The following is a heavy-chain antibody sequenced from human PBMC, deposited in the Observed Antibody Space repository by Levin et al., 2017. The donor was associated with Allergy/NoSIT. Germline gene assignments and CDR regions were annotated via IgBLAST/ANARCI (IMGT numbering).Heavy chain of an antibody. Sequence: SETLSLTCTVSGGSISSSSYYWGWIRQPPGKGLEWIGSSYYSGSTYYNPSLKSRGTISVDTSKNQFSLKLSSVTAADTAVYYSAIGPSAWGVVPAAIPRRGFDPWGQGTLVTVSS. V-gene: IGHV4-39*07. CDR2: SYYSGST. D-gene: IGHD2-2*01. CDR1: GGSISSSSYY. CDR3: AIGPSAWGVVPAAIPRRGFDP. J-gene: IGHJ5*02.